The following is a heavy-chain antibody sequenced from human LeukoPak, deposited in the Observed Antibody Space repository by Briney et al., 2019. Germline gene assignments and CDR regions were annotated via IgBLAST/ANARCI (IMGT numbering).Heavy chain of an antibody. J-gene: IGHJ4*02. Sequence: PGASLRLSCAASGFTFSNYAMRWVRQAPGKGLEWVSAITGGGSGIYYADSMKSRFTISREKAKNTLYLQINSLRAENTAVYYCAKGWDCDVLTGYYVSDYWGQGTLVTVSS. V-gene: IGHV3-23*01. CDR2: ITGGGSGI. CDR3: AKGWDCDVLTGYYVSDY. CDR1: GFTFSNYA. D-gene: IGHD3-9*01.